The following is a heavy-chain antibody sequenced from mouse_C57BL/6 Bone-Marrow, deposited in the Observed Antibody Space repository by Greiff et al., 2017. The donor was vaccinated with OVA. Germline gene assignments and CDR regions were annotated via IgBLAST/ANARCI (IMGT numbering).Heavy chain of an antibody. J-gene: IGHJ4*01. CDR2: IYPRSGNT. Sequence: VMLVESGAELARPGASVKLSCKASGYTFTSYGISWVKQRTGQGLEWIGEIYPRSGNTYYNEKFKGKATLTADKSSSTAYMELRSLTSEDSAVYFCARYSFYYYAMDYWGQGTSVTVSS. CDR1: GYTFTSYG. CDR3: ARYSFYYYAMDY. V-gene: IGHV1-81*01.